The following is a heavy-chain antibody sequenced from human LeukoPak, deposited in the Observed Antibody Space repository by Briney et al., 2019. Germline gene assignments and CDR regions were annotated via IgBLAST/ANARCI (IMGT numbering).Heavy chain of an antibody. CDR1: GFTFDDYA. Sequence: GGSLRLSCAASGFTFDDYAMHWVRQAPGKGLEWVSGISWNSGSIGYADSVKGRFTISRDNAKNSLYLQMNNLRAEDTAIYYCARVGSRYCSGANCYDGFWGQGTLVSVSS. CDR2: ISWNSGSI. CDR3: ARVGSRYCSGANCYDGF. J-gene: IGHJ4*02. D-gene: IGHD2-15*01. V-gene: IGHV3-9*01.